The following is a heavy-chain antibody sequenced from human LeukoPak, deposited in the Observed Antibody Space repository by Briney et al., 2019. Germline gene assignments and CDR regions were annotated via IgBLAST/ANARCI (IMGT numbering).Heavy chain of an antibody. V-gene: IGHV4-59*01. J-gene: IGHJ5*01. Sequence: SETLSLTCCASGDSIGSYYWTGIRQSPGKGVEGSGYIYYGGSTKYSPSLKSRVSISVDTSNNQFSLQLRSVSAADTAIYYCARGRARDGSYPWFDSWGQGTLVTVSS. CDR1: GDSIGSYY. CDR3: ARGRARDGSYPWFDS. D-gene: IGHD3-16*02. CDR2: IYYGGST.